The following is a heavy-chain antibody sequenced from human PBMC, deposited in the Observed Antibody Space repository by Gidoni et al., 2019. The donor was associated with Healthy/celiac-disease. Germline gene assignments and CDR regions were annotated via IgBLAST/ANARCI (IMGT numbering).Heavy chain of an antibody. V-gene: IGHV1-2*02. CDR3: ASPSVHSSGYYGY. CDR2: INPNSGGT. Sequence: VQLVQSGAEVKKPGASVKVYCKASGYTFTGYYLHWVRQGPGQGLEWMGWINPNSGGTNYAQKFQGRVTMTRDTSISTAYMELSRLRSDDTAVYYCASPSVHSSGYYGYWGQGTLVTVSS. J-gene: IGHJ4*02. CDR1: GYTFTGYY. D-gene: IGHD3-22*01.